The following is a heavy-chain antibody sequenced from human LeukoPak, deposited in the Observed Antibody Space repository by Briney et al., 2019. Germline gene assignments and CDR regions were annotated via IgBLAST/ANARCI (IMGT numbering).Heavy chain of an antibody. CDR1: SGSISSGSISTYY. CDR3: ARAYGSGSYGFDY. V-gene: IGHV4-61*02. CDR2: IYASGST. D-gene: IGHD3-10*01. J-gene: IGHJ4*02. Sequence: SETLSLTCTVSSGSISSGSISTYYWSWTRQRAGKGLEWIGRIYASGSTNYNPSLKSRVSMSVDTSKNQFSLKLSSVTAADTAVYYCARAYGSGSYGFDYWGQGTLVTVSS.